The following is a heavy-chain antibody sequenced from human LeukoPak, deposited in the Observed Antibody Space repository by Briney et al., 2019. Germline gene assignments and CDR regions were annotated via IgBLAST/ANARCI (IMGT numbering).Heavy chain of an antibody. CDR2: ISSSSSYI. D-gene: IGHD2-2*02. CDR1: EFTFSSYS. CDR3: ASDIVVVPAAIGSAFDT. J-gene: IGHJ3*02. V-gene: IGHV3-21*01. Sequence: GGSLRLSCAASEFTFSSYSMNWVRQAPGKGLEWVSSISSSSSYIYYADSVKGRFTISRDNAKNSLYLQMNSLRAEDTAVYYCASDIVVVPAAIGSAFDTWGQGTMVTVSS.